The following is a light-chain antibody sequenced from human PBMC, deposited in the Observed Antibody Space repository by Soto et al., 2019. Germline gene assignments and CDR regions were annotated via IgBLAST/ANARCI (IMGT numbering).Light chain of an antibody. J-gene: IGKJ5*01. Sequence: IVLTQSPGTLSLSPGDRATLSCRASQSFSSHFLAWYQQKPGQAPRLLIHGTSSRATGIPDRFSGSGSGTEFTLTISSLQSEDFAVYYCQQYNNWLLLTFGQGTRLEIK. V-gene: IGKV3D-15*01. CDR1: QSFSSH. CDR3: QQYNNWLLLT. CDR2: GTS.